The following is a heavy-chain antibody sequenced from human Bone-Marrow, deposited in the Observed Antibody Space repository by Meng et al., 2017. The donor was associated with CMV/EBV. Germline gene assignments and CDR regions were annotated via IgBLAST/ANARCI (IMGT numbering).Heavy chain of an antibody. V-gene: IGHV3-7*01. CDR1: GFTLSSCA. J-gene: IGHJ5*02. CDR2: IKQDGSEK. Sequence: GESLKISCAASGFTLSSCAMHWVRQAPGKGLEWVANIKQDGSEKYYVDSVKGRFTISRDNAKNSLYLQMNSLRAEDTAVYYCARERSGYYFDPWGQGTLVTVSS. D-gene: IGHD3-3*01. CDR3: ARERSGYYFDP.